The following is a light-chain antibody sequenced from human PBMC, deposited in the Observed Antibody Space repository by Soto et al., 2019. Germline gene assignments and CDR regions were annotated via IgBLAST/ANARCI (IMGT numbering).Light chain of an antibody. CDR1: QSVSYN. J-gene: IGKJ4*01. V-gene: IGKV3D-15*01. CDR2: DAS. Sequence: ETVMTQSPATLSVSPGDRATLSCSASQSVSYNLAWYQQKPGQAPRLLIYDASTRATGIPARFSGSASGTEFTLTNSSMLSEDFAVYYCQQSNNWPLTFGGGTKVEMK. CDR3: QQSNNWPLT.